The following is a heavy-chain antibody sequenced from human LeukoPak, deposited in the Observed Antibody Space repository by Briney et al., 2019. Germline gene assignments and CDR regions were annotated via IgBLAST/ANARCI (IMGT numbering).Heavy chain of an antibody. D-gene: IGHD6-25*01. CDR1: GGSISSYY. CDR2: IYYSGST. J-gene: IGHJ4*02. V-gene: IGHV4-59*08. Sequence: SETLSLTCTVSGGSISSYYWSWIRQPPGKGLEWIGYIYYSGSTNYNPSLKSRVTISVDTSKNQFSLKLSSVTAADTAVYYCPSQLGHRTSGPYSFAYWGKGTLVTVS. CDR3: PSQLGHRTSGPYSFAY.